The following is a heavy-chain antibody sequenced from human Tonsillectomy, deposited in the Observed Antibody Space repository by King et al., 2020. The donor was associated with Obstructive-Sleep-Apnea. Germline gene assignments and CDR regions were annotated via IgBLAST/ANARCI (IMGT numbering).Heavy chain of an antibody. Sequence: VQLVESGGGLVQPGGSLRLSCAASGFTFSSYSVDWVRQAPGKGLEWISYISSSSGTIYYADSVKGRFTISRDNAKSSLYLQMNSLRAEDTAVYYCAGMTQTDAFEVWGQGTLVTVSS. CDR2: ISSSSGTI. CDR1: GFTFSSYS. CDR3: AGMTQTDAFEV. V-gene: IGHV3-48*04. J-gene: IGHJ3*01.